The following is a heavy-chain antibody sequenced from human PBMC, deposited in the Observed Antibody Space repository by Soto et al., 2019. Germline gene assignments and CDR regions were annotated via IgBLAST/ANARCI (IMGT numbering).Heavy chain of an antibody. CDR2: TWHDGTFT. D-gene: IGHD3-3*02. CDR3: ARDRHFRGGPDDI. Sequence: QVQLVESGGGVVPAGRSPSLSCAAAGFNFSSFGMHWVRQAPGKGLEWGALTWHDGTFTHYADSVKGRFTISRYNSKTILYLQKTSLRADDRAVYYCARDRHFRGGPDDIWGPGTMVTVSS. CDR1: GFNFSSFG. J-gene: IGHJ3*02. V-gene: IGHV3-33*01.